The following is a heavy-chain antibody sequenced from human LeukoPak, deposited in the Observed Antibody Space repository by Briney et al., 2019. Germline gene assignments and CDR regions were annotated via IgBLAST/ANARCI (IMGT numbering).Heavy chain of an antibody. CDR3: ARALYSGSYYFDY. J-gene: IGHJ4*02. D-gene: IGHD1-26*01. CDR1: GYSLSNYG. Sequence: ASVTVSCKASGYSLSNYGLSWVRQAPGQGLEWMGWINPNSGGTNYAQKFQGRVTVTRDTSISTAYMELSSLISDDTAVYYCARALYSGSYYFDYWGQGTLVTVSS. CDR2: INPNSGGT. V-gene: IGHV1-2*02.